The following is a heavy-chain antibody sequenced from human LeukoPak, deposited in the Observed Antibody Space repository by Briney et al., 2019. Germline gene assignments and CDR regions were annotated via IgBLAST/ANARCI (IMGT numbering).Heavy chain of an antibody. J-gene: IGHJ6*03. Sequence: PGGSLRLSCAASGFTFDDYAMHWVRQAPGKGLEWVSGISWNSGSIGYADSVKGRFTISRDNSKNTLYLQMNSLRAEDTAVYYCARETATYYYYYMDVWGKGTTVTVSS. CDR3: ARETATYYYYYMDV. CDR2: ISWNSGSI. CDR1: GFTFDDYA. V-gene: IGHV3-9*01.